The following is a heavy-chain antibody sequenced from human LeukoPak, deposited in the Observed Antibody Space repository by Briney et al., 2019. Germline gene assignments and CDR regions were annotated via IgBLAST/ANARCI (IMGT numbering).Heavy chain of an antibody. V-gene: IGHV4-34*09. J-gene: IGHJ5*02. D-gene: IGHD3-3*01. CDR2: IYHSGST. CDR1: GGSFSGYY. CDR3: ARAPMEWLLFGNWFDP. Sequence: PSETLSLTCAVYGGSFSGYYWSWIRQHPGMGLEWIGYIYHSGSTYYNPSLRSRVTISVDTSKNQFSLKLRSVTAADTAVYYCARAPMEWLLFGNWFDPWGQGTLVTVSS.